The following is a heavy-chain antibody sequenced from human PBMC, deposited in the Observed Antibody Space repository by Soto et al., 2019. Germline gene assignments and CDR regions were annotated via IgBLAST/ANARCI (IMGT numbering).Heavy chain of an antibody. V-gene: IGHV4-59*01. CDR2: IYYSGCT. J-gene: IGHJ5*02. Sequence: SETLSLTCTVSGGSISSYYWSWIRQPPGKGLEWIGYIYYSGCTNYNPSLKSRVTISVDTSKNQFSLKLSSVTAADTAVYYCARAPRYYDSSGYPQLNWFDPWGQGTLVTVSS. D-gene: IGHD3-22*01. CDR1: GGSISSYY. CDR3: ARAPRYYDSSGYPQLNWFDP.